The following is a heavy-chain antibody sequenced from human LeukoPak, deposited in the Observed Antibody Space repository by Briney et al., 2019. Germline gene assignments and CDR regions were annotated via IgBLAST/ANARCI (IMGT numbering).Heavy chain of an antibody. CDR3: ARVYSSSWYRGYFDY. CDR2: IYHSGST. CDR1: GGSISSSNW. D-gene: IGHD6-13*01. J-gene: IGHJ4*02. V-gene: IGHV4-4*02. Sequence: DPSGTLSLTCAVSGGSISSSNWWSWVRQPPGKGLEWIGEIYHSGSTNYNPSLKSRVTISVDKSKNQFSLKLSSVTAADTAVYYCARVYSSSWYRGYFDYWGQGTLVTVSS.